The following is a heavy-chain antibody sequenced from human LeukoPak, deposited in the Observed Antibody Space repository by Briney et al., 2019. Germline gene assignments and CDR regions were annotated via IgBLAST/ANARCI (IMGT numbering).Heavy chain of an antibody. J-gene: IGHJ4*02. Sequence: GGSLSLPCVVSGINFADYYMHWVRQPPGKGLEWVSHISSDGGSTFSTDSVKGVFSISRDNSKNSPYLQMNRLRSEDTAMYFCAKESGKFDYWGQGTLVAVSS. CDR2: ISSDGGST. CDR3: AKESGKFDY. V-gene: IGHV3-43*01. CDR1: GINFADYY.